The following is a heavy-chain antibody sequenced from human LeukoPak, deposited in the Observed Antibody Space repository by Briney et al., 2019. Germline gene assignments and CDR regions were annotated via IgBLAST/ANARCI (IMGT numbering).Heavy chain of an antibody. J-gene: IGHJ5*02. V-gene: IGHV4-39*07. CDR2: IYYSGST. D-gene: IGHD5-18*01. CDR3: ARVGYSYGFDP. Sequence: SETLSLTCTVSGGSISSSSYYWGWIRQPPGKGLEWIGSIYYSGSTYYNPSLKSRVTISVDTSKNQFSLKLSSVTAADTAVYYCARVGYSYGFDPWGQGTLVTVSS. CDR1: GGSISSSSYY.